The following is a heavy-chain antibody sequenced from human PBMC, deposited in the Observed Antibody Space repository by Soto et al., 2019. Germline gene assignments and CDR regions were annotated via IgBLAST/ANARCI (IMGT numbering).Heavy chain of an antibody. CDR1: GYTFTSYD. CDR2: MNPNSGNT. D-gene: IGHD2-8*01. Sequence: QVQLVQSGAEVKKPGASVKVSCKASGYTFTSYDINWVRQATGQGPEWMGWMNPNSGNTGYAQKFQGRVTMTRNTSISTAYMELSSLRSEDTAVYYCARGYCTNGVCYTGWFDYWGQGTLVTVSS. J-gene: IGHJ4*02. CDR3: ARGYCTNGVCYTGWFDY. V-gene: IGHV1-8*01.